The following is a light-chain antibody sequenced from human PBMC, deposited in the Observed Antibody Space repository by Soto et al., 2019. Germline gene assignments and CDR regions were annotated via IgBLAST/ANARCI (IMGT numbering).Light chain of an antibody. V-gene: IGLV3-21*02. CDR2: DDS. CDR1: TIGSES. J-gene: IGLJ2*01. CDR3: QVWDSSSDHVV. Sequence: SYELTQPPSVSVAPGQTARITCGGNTIGSESVNWCQQKPGQAPVLVVYDDSDRPSGIPERFSGSKSGNTATLTISRVEAGDEADYYCQVWDSSSDHVVFGGGTKLTVL.